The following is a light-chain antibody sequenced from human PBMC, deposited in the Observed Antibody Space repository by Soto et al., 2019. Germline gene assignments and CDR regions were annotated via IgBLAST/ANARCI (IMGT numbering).Light chain of an antibody. J-gene: IGLJ2*01. CDR2: DVS. V-gene: IGLV2-14*03. CDR3: SSYTGSSTVV. CDR1: TSDVGAYNY. Sequence: QSALTQPASVSGSPGQSITISCTGTTSDVGAYNYVSWYQHHPGKVPKLMIYDVSDRPSGVSNRFSGSKSGNTASLTISGLHAEDEADYFCSSYTGSSTVVLGGGTKLTVL.